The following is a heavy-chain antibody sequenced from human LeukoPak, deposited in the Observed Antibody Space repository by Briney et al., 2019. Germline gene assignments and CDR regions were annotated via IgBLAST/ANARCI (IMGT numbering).Heavy chain of an antibody. CDR3: ARARKNYYMDV. CDR1: GGSISSGSYY. V-gene: IGHV4-61*02. CDR2: IYTSGST. J-gene: IGHJ6*03. Sequence: SETLSLTCTVSGGSISSGSYYWSWIRQPAGKGLEWIGRIYTSGSTNYNPSLKSRVTISVDTSKYQFSLKLSSVTAADTAVYYCARARKNYYMDVWGKGTTVTVSS.